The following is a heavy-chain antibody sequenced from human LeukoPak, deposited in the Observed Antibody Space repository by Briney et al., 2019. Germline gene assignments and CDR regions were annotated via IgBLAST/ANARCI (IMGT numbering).Heavy chain of an antibody. CDR1: GFTFSSYS. V-gene: IGHV3-48*01. D-gene: IGHD2-15*01. Sequence: GGSLRLSCAASGFTFSSYSMNWVRQAPGKGLEWVSYISSSSSTIYYADSVKGRFTISRDNAKNSLYLQMNSLRAEDTAVYYCARVRGGGSLDYYGMDVWGQGTTVTVSS. CDR2: ISSSSSTI. CDR3: ARVRGGGSLDYYGMDV. J-gene: IGHJ6*02.